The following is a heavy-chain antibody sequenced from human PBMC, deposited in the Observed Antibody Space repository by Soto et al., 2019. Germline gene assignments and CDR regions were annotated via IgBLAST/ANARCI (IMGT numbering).Heavy chain of an antibody. J-gene: IGHJ4*02. V-gene: IGHV3-48*01. D-gene: IGHD3-16*01. CDR3: LNGDYY. CDR1: GFTFSSYS. Sequence: PGGSLRLSCAASGFTFSSYSMNWVRQTPGKGLEWVSSISRDSTVIKYADSVKGRFTISRDNARNSLSLQMNSLRAEDTAVYYCLNGDYYVGPGTLVTVSS. CDR2: ISRDSTVI.